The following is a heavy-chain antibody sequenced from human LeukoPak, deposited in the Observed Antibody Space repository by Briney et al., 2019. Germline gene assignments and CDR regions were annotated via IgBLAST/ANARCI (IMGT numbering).Heavy chain of an antibody. CDR1: GGSISSSNW. J-gene: IGHJ3*02. Sequence: SGTLSLTCAVSGGSISSSNWWSWVRQPPGKGLEWIGEIYHSGSTNYNPSLKSRVTISVDKSKNQFSLKLSSVTAADTAVYYCARVTYYYGSADAFDIWGQGTMVTVSS. CDR2: IYHSGST. D-gene: IGHD3-10*01. V-gene: IGHV4-4*02. CDR3: ARVTYYYGSADAFDI.